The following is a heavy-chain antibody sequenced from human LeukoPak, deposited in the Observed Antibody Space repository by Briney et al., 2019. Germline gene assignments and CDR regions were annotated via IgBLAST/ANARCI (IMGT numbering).Heavy chain of an antibody. CDR3: ARDLGPDY. CDR1: GFTFSSYR. D-gene: IGHD7-27*01. Sequence: PGGSLRLSCAASGFTFSSYRMNWVGQAPGKGREGVSSISSSSSYIYFAGSVKGRFTISSDNAKNSLSLHMNSLRAEDTAVYYCARDLGPDYWGQGTLVTVSS. J-gene: IGHJ4*02. CDR2: ISSSSSYI. V-gene: IGHV3-21*01.